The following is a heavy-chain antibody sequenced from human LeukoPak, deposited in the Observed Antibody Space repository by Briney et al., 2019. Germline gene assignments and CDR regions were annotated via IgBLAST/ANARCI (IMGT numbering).Heavy chain of an antibody. V-gene: IGHV3-30*03. Sequence: GRSLRLSCAASRFTFSNYGMHWVRQAPGKGLEWVAVISYDGSKKYYADSVKGRFTISRDNSKNTLYLQMNSLRAEDTAVYYCARVFRPSLTVFIIRGAFDIWGQGTMVTVSS. CDR1: RFTFSNYG. CDR2: ISYDGSKK. D-gene: IGHD3-3*01. CDR3: ARVFRPSLTVFIIRGAFDI. J-gene: IGHJ3*02.